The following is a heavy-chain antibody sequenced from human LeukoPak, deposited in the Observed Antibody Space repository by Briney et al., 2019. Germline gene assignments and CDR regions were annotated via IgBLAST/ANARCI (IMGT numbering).Heavy chain of an antibody. J-gene: IGHJ4*02. V-gene: IGHV4-30-2*01. CDR3: ARGYSSSSPFDY. Sequence: SQTLSLTCAVSGGSISSGGYSWSWIRQPPGKGLEWIGYIYHSGSTNYNPSLKSRVTISVDTSKNQFSLKLSSVTAADAAVYYCARGYSSSSPFDYWGQGTLVTVSS. CDR2: IYHSGST. D-gene: IGHD6-6*01. CDR1: GGSISSGGYS.